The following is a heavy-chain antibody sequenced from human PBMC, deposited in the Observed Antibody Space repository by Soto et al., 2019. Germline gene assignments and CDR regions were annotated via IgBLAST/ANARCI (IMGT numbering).Heavy chain of an antibody. J-gene: IGHJ4*02. Sequence: GASVKVSCKTYGYNFTSFGISWVRQAPGQGLEWVGWISTYNGNTNFAQNVQGGVTMTTDTSTTTAYMELRSLRPDDTAIYYCARDPTFDYYGSGTYYDFWGQGTLVTVSS. CDR1: GYNFTSFG. CDR3: ARDPTFDYYGSGTYYDF. D-gene: IGHD3-10*01. CDR2: ISTYNGNT. V-gene: IGHV1-18*01.